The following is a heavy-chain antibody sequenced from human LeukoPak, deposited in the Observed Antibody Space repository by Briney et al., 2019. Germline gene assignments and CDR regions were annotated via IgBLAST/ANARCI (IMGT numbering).Heavy chain of an antibody. V-gene: IGHV4-59*01. Sequence: SKTLSLTCTVSGGSISSYYWSWIRQPPGKGLEWVGDIYYGGSTNYNPSLKSRVTISVDTSKHQFSLKLSPVTAADTAVYYCARASDYTAMVYDYWGQGTLVTVSS. CDR2: IYYGGST. CDR3: ARASDYTAMVYDY. D-gene: IGHD5-18*01. J-gene: IGHJ4*02. CDR1: GGSISSYY.